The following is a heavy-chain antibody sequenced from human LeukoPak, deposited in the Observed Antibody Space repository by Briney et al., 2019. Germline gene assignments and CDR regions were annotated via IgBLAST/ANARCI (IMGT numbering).Heavy chain of an antibody. Sequence: GESLKISCKGSGYSFTSYWIGWVRQMPGKGLEWMGSVYLDDSDTKYSPSFQGQVTISADKSISTAYLQWSSLKASDTAVYYCARGRRFGELSHPTYYFDYWGQGTLLTVSS. CDR2: VYLDDSDT. D-gene: IGHD3-10*01. CDR3: ARGRRFGELSHPTYYFDY. J-gene: IGHJ4*02. V-gene: IGHV5-51*01. CDR1: GYSFTSYW.